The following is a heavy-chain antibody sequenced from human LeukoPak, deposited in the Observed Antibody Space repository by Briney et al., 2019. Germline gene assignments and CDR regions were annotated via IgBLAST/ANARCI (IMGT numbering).Heavy chain of an antibody. CDR1: GGSVSSHY. CDR3: ARAPVGYCSSTSCPLDFYYYYMDV. CDR2: IYYSGST. J-gene: IGHJ6*03. V-gene: IGHV4-59*02. Sequence: SETLSLTCTVSGGSVSSHYWIWIRQPPGKGLEWIGYIYYSGSTNYNPSLKSRVTISVDTSKNQFSLKLSSVTAADTAVYYCARAPVGYCSSTSCPLDFYYYYMDVWGKGTTVTVSS. D-gene: IGHD2-2*01.